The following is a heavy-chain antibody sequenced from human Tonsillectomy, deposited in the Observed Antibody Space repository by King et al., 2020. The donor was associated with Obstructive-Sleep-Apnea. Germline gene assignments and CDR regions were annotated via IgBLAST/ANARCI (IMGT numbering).Heavy chain of an antibody. Sequence: MQLQESGPGLVKPSETLSLTCTVSGYSISSAYYWGWIRQPPGKGLQWIGSIHHSGTTYYNPSLKSRVTKLVDTSKKQFSLKLTSLTAADTAVYYCARGVVRGIIMYDYFDYWGQGTLVTVSS. CDR2: IHHSGTT. V-gene: IGHV4-38-2*02. CDR1: GYSISSAYY. D-gene: IGHD3-10*02. CDR3: ARGVVRGIIMYDYFDY. J-gene: IGHJ4*02.